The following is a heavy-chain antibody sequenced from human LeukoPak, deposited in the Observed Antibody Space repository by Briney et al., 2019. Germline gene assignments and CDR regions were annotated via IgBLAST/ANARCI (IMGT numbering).Heavy chain of an antibody. D-gene: IGHD6-19*01. Sequence: ASVKVSCKASGYTFTSYGISWVRQAPGQGLDWVGWISPYSGNTNYAQKFQGRVTMTTDTSTSTAYMELRSLRSDDTAVYYCARDGSGSDYNWFDPWGQGTLVTVSS. V-gene: IGHV1-18*01. CDR1: GYTFTSYG. CDR3: ARDGSGSDYNWFDP. CDR2: ISPYSGNT. J-gene: IGHJ5*02.